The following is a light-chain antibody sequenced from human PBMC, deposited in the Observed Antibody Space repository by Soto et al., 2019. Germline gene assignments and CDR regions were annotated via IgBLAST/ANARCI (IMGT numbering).Light chain of an antibody. V-gene: IGKV1-9*01. CDR2: AAS. CDR1: QGINSF. CDR3: QQLNDYPVT. J-gene: IGKJ5*01. Sequence: IQLTQSPSSLSASVGDSVTITCRASQGINSFLAWYQQRPGKAPKLLIYAASTLQSGVPSRFSGRGSGTDSTLTISSLQPEDFATYYCQQLNDYPVTFGQGTRLEI.